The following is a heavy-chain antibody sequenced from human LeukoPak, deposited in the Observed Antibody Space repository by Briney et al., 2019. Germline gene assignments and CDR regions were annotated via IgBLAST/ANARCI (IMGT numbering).Heavy chain of an antibody. CDR3: ARGVNMRSSSWSDRRFDY. CDR1: GYTFTSYA. CDR2: INAGNGNT. J-gene: IGHJ4*02. V-gene: IGHV1-3*01. D-gene: IGHD6-13*01. Sequence: ASVKVSCKASGYTFTSYAMHWVRQAPGQRLEWMGWINAGNGNTKYSQKFQGRVTITRDTSASTAYMELSSLRSEDTAVYYCARGVNMRSSSWSDRRFDYWGQGTLVTVSS.